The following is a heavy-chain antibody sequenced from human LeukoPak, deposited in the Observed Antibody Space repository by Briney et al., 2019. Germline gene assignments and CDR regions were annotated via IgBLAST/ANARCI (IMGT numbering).Heavy chain of an antibody. CDR1: GFTFSTYA. J-gene: IGHJ4*02. CDR2: ISGSGDGA. Sequence: PGGSLRLSCAASGFTFSTYAMSWVRQAPGKGLQWVPLISGSGDGAHYADSVKGRFTISRDNSKNTVYLQMTNLRAEDTAVYYCAKGYIQLWWFDYWGQGTLVTVSS. D-gene: IGHD2-21*01. CDR3: AKGYIQLWWFDY. V-gene: IGHV3-23*01.